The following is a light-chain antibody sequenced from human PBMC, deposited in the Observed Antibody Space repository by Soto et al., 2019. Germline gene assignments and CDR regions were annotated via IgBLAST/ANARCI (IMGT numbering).Light chain of an antibody. CDR3: QQYGSSPT. J-gene: IGKJ5*01. V-gene: IGKV3-11*01. CDR1: QNVVFY. CDR2: DAS. Sequence: EVVLTQSPATLSLSPGERATLSCRASQNVVFYLAWYQQKPGQAPRLLIYDASNRATGIPARFSGSGSGTDFTLTISSLEPEDFAVYFCQQYGSSPTFGQGTRLEIK.